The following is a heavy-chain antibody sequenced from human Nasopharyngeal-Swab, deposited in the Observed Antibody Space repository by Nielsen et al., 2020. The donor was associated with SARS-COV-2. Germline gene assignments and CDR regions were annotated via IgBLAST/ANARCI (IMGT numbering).Heavy chain of an antibody. CDR1: GFTFSLFT. Sequence: GGSLRLSCAASGFTFSLFTMSWVRQPPGKGLECVASISSSSANIHYGDSVKGRFTISRDNAKKSLYLQMNSLTDEDTAVYYCASRRHWGQGTLVTVSS. CDR3: ASRRH. V-gene: IGHV3-21*01. CDR2: ISSSSANI. J-gene: IGHJ4*02.